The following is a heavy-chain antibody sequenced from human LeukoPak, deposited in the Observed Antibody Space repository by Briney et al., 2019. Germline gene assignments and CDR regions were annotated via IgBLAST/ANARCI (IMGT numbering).Heavy chain of an antibody. CDR2: IYYSGST. J-gene: IGHJ1*01. Sequence: PSETLSLTCTVSGGSISSYYWSWIRQPPGKGLEWIGYIYYSGSTNHNPSLKSRVNISVDKTKNQFSLKLSSVTAPDTAVYYCVTLTYCSGGSCFPKYFQHWGQGTLVAVSS. D-gene: IGHD2-15*01. CDR3: VTLTYCSGGSCFPKYFQH. CDR1: GGSISSYY. V-gene: IGHV4-59*08.